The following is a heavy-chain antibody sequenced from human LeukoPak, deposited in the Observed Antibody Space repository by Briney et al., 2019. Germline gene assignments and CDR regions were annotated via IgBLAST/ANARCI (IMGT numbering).Heavy chain of an antibody. J-gene: IGHJ4*02. D-gene: IGHD6-19*01. CDR2: INLGGST. V-gene: IGHV4-34*01. CDR1: GGSFSGYY. CDR3: ARGQDSSGWFGTLNY. Sequence: SETLSLTCAVSGGSFSGYYWSWIRQPPGKGLEWIGEINLGGSTNCNPSLKSRVTISEDTSKNQFSLKLSSVTAADTAVYYCARGQDSSGWFGTLNYWGQGTLVTVSS.